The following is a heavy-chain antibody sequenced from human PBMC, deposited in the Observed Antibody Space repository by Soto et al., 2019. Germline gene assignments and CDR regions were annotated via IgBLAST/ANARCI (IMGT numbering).Heavy chain of an antibody. V-gene: IGHV1-2*02. J-gene: IGHJ5*02. D-gene: IGHD3-10*01. Sequence: ASVKVSCKASGYIFSANYIHWVRQAPGQGLEWLGWINPHSGATNYAQKFLGRVTMSADTSASTAYMDLARLKSDDTAVYYCVSAHALGFSNSFVPWGRGTLDTVSS. CDR2: INPHSGAT. CDR1: GYIFSANY. CDR3: VSAHALGFSNSFVP.